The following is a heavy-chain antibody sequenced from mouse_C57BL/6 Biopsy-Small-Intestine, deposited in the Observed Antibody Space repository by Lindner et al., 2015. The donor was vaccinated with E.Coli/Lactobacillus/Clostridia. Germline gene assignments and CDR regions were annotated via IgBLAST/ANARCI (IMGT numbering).Heavy chain of an antibody. J-gene: IGHJ1*01. CDR3: ARGGSFSNFRYFDV. D-gene: IGHD2-5*01. V-gene: IGHV1-34*02. Sequence: VQLQESGPELAKPGDSVKMSCKASGYTFTDYYMDWVKQSHGKSLEWIGYIYPNNGDTRYSQKFKGKATLTVDKSSNTAYMDLHSLTSEDSAVYFCARGGSFSNFRYFDVWGAGTTVTVSS. CDR2: IYPNNGDT. CDR1: GYTFTDYY.